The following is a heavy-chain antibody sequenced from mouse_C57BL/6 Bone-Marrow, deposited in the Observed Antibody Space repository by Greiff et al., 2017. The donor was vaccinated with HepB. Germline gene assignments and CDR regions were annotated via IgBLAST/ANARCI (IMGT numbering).Heavy chain of an antibody. CDR3: ARPMIRAWFAY. CDR2: ISSGSSTI. V-gene: IGHV5-17*01. CDR1: GFTFSDYG. J-gene: IGHJ3*01. D-gene: IGHD2-4*01. Sequence: EVKLVESGGGLVKPGGSLKLSCAASGFTFSDYGMHWVRQAPEKGLEWVAYISSGSSTIYYADTVKGRFTISRDNAKNTLFLQMTSLRSADTALYYCARPMIRAWFAYWGQGTLVTVSA.